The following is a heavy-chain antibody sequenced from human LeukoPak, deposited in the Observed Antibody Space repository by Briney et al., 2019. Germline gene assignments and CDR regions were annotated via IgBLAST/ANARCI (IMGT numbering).Heavy chain of an antibody. D-gene: IGHD6-13*01. CDR3: ARSYSSSSYDAFDI. J-gene: IGHJ3*02. CDR2: IWYDGSNK. V-gene: IGHV3-33*01. CDR1: GFTFSSYG. Sequence: PGGSLRLSCAASGFTFSSYGVHWVRQAPGKGLEWVALIWYDGSNKYYADSVKGRFTISRDNSKNTLYLQMNSLRAEDTAVYYCARSYSSSSYDAFDIWGQGTMVTVSS.